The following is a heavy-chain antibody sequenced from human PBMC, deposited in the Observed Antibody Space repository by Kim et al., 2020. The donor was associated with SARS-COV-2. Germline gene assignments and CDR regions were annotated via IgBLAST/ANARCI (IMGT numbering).Heavy chain of an antibody. CDR3: SKASFAAPNWFAP. V-gene: IGHV4-59*11. J-gene: IGHJ5*02. CDR1: GGSLIGHY. D-gene: IGHD3-16*01. Sequence: SETLSLTCSVSGGSLIGHYWNWLRQPPGKGLEWIGHIYNTENTNYNPSLKSRVTISVDTSKNQFSLTLTSVTAADTAVYYCSKASFAAPNWFAPWGQGTLVTVSS. CDR2: IYNTENT.